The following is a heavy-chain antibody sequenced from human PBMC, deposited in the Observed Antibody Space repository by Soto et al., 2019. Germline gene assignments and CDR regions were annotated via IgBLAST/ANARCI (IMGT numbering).Heavy chain of an antibody. J-gene: IGHJ6*03. D-gene: IGHD3-10*01. Sequence: ASETLSLTCTVSGGSISSSSYYWGWIRQPPGKGLEWIGSIYYSGSTYYNPSLKSRVTISVDTSKNQFSLKLSSVTAADTAVYYCAGTYMVRGVIIHYYYYYMDVWGKGTTVTVSS. CDR2: IYYSGST. CDR1: GGSISSSSYY. V-gene: IGHV4-39*01. CDR3: AGTYMVRGVIIHYYYYYMDV.